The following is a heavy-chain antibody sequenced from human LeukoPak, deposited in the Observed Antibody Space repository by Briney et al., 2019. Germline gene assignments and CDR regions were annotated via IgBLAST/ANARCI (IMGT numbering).Heavy chain of an antibody. CDR3: ARVRSYDSSGREVPT. Sequence: PSETLSLTCTVSGGSIRSYYWSWIRQAPGKGLEWVAVISYDGSNKYYADSVKGRFTISRDNSKNTLYLQMNSLRAEDTAVYYCARVRSYDSSGREVPTWGQGTLVTVSS. D-gene: IGHD3-22*01. CDR2: ISYDGSNK. V-gene: IGHV3-30*03. J-gene: IGHJ5*02. CDR1: GGSIRSYY.